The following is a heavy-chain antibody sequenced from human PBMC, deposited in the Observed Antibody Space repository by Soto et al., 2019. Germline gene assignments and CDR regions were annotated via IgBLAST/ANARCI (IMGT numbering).Heavy chain of an antibody. CDR2: IYYSGST. J-gene: IGHJ1*01. CDR3: ARHLYYYDSSGYQSTFQH. Sequence: SETLSLTCTVSGGSISSSSYYWGWIRQPPGKGLEWIGSIYYSGSTYYNPSLKSRVTISVDTSKNQFSLKLSSVTAADTAVYYCARHLYYYDSSGYQSTFQHWGQGTLVTVSS. D-gene: IGHD3-22*01. V-gene: IGHV4-39*01. CDR1: GGSISSSSYY.